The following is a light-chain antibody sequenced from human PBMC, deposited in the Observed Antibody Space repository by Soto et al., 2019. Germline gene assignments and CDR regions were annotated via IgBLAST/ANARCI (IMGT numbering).Light chain of an antibody. J-gene: IGKJ4*01. CDR2: DAS. CDR3: QQRSNWRN. V-gene: IGKV3-11*01. Sequence: EIVLTQSPATLSLSPGERATLSCRASQGVSSYLAWYQQKPGQAPRLLIYDASNRATGIPARFSGSGSGTDFTLTISSLEPEDFAVYCCQQRSNWRNFGGGTKVDI. CDR1: QGVSSY.